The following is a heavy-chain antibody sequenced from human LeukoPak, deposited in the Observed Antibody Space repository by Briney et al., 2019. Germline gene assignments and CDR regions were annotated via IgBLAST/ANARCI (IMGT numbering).Heavy chain of an antibody. D-gene: IGHD3-22*01. CDR1: GGSISSYY. Sequence: PSETLSLTCTVSGGSISSYYWSWIRQPPGKGPEWIGYIYYSGSTNYNPSLKSRVTISVDTSKNQFSLKLSSVTAADTAVYYCARVNYYDSSGYFDYWGQGTLVTVSS. CDR3: ARVNYYDSSGYFDY. J-gene: IGHJ4*02. V-gene: IGHV4-59*01. CDR2: IYYSGST.